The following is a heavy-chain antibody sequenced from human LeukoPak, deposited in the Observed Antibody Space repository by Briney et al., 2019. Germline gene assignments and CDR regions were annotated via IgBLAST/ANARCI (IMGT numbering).Heavy chain of an antibody. Sequence: PSETLSLTCTVSGGSLSSTSDYWGWIRQPPGKGLEWIGSVRYSGTTYYSPSLKRRLTMSVDTSRNQFSLKLSSVTATDTAVYFCARHYYDSSGYRRDYYFDYWGQGTLVTVSS. V-gene: IGHV4-39*01. CDR3: ARHYYDSSGYRRDYYFDY. J-gene: IGHJ4*02. CDR2: VRYSGTT. D-gene: IGHD3-22*01. CDR1: GGSLSSTSDY.